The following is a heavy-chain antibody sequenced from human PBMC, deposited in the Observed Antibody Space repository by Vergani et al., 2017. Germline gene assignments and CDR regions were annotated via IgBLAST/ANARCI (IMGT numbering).Heavy chain of an antibody. CDR3: ARDQYSETWIPGWFDH. D-gene: IGHD1-26*01. CDR1: GGSISSYY. J-gene: IGHJ5*02. V-gene: IGHV4-59*01. Sequence: QVQLQESGPGLVKPSETLSLTCTVSGGSISSYYWNWIRQPPGKGLEWVGNIYYSGSTNYNPSLKIRVTISVDTSKNHFSLKLSSVTAADTAVYYCARDQYSETWIPGWFDHWGQGTLVTVSS. CDR2: IYYSGST.